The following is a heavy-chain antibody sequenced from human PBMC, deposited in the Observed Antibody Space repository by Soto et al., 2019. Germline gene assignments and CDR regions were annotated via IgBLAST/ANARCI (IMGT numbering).Heavy chain of an antibody. J-gene: IGHJ6*02. D-gene: IGHD6-13*01. CDR3: ARDGNDSRSWPHYGMDV. V-gene: IGHV4-30-4*01. CDR1: GGSISSGDYY. Sequence: SETLSLTCTVSGGSISSGDYYWSWIRQPPGKGLEWIGYIYYSVSTYYNPSLKSRVTISVDTSKNQFSLKLSSVTAADTAVYYCARDGNDSRSWPHYGMDVWGQVNTVTVSS. CDR2: IYYSVST.